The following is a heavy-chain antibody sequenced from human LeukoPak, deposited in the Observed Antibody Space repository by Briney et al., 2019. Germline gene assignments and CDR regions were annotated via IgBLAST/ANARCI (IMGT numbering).Heavy chain of an antibody. J-gene: IGHJ6*02. D-gene: IGHD2-2*01. CDR2: INPNSGGT. V-gene: IGHV1-2*02. CDR1: GYTFTAYY. CDR3: AREVAVVVPAATGSYYYYGMDV. Sequence: ASVKVSCKGSGYTFTAYYMDWVRQAPGQGLEWMGRINPNSGGTNYAQKFQGRVTMTGDTSISTAYMELSGLTSDDTAVYYCAREVAVVVPAATGSYYYYGMDVWGQGTTVTVSS.